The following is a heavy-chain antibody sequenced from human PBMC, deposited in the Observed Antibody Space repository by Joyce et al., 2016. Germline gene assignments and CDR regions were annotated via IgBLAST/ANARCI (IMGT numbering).Heavy chain of an antibody. CDR1: GYTFTGYF. Sequence: QVQLVQSGAEVKKPRASVKVSCKASGYTFTGYFLHWVRQAPGQGLEWMGWINPNSVGKIYAPKFQARVTMTRGTSISTAYMELSRLASDDTAVYYCARVPTRRANYFDYWGQGTLVTVSS. V-gene: IGHV1-2*02. J-gene: IGHJ4*02. CDR3: ARVPTRRANYFDY. CDR2: INPNSVGK. D-gene: IGHD2-8*01.